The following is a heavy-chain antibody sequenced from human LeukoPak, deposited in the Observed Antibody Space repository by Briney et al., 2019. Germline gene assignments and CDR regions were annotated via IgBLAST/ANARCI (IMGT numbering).Heavy chain of an antibody. CDR1: GGPISSYY. CDR2: IYYSGST. V-gene: IGHV4-59*01. Sequence: SETLSLTCTVSGGPISSYYWSWIRQPPGKGLEWIGYIYYSGSTNYNPSLKSRVTISVDTSKNQFSLKLSSVTAADTAVYYCAREMAVAGTGPSYYYYYMDVWGKGTTVTVSS. J-gene: IGHJ6*03. CDR3: AREMAVAGTGPSYYYYYMDV. D-gene: IGHD6-19*01.